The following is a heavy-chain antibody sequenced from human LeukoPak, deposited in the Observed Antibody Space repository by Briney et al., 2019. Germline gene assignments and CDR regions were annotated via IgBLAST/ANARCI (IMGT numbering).Heavy chain of an antibody. CDR2: IEFDGSDK. CDR3: ARATAFDY. Sequence: GGSLRLSCAASGFTFSNYWMSWVRQAPGKGLEWVANIEFDGSDKFYVDSVKGRFTISRDNAKNSLYLQMNSLRAEDTAVYYCARATAFDYWGQGTLVTVSS. J-gene: IGHJ4*02. V-gene: IGHV3-7*01. CDR1: GFTFSNYW.